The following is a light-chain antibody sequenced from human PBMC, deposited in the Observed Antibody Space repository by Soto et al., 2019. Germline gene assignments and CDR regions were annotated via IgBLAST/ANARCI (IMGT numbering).Light chain of an antibody. CDR1: SSDVGSYNL. CDR2: EGT. V-gene: IGLV2-23*01. Sequence: QSALTQPASVSGSPGQSITISCTGTSSDVGSYNLVSWYQQHPGKAPKLIIYEGTKRPSGVSNRFSGSKSGNTASLTISGLQADDEADYYCCSDAGSNTLVIFGGGTKLTVL. J-gene: IGLJ2*01. CDR3: CSDAGSNTLVI.